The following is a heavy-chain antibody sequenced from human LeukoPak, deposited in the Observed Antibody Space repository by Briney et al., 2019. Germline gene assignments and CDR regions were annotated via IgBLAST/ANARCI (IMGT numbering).Heavy chain of an antibody. CDR2: ISSSSSYI. Sequence: PGGSLRLSCAASGFTFSSYSMNWVRQAPGEGLEWVSSISSSSSYIYYAHSVKGRFTISRDNAKNSLYLQMNSLRAEDTAVYYCARDGGYCSSTSCYHFDYWGQGTLVTVSS. D-gene: IGHD2-2*01. J-gene: IGHJ4*02. V-gene: IGHV3-21*01. CDR3: ARDGGYCSSTSCYHFDY. CDR1: GFTFSSYS.